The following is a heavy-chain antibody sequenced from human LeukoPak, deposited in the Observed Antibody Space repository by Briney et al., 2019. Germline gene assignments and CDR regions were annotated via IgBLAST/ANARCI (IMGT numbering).Heavy chain of an antibody. D-gene: IGHD1-26*01. CDR2: ISYDGSNK. Sequence: GGSLRLSCAASRFTFSSYGMHWVRQAPGKGLEWVAVISYDGSNKYYADSVKGRFTISRDNSKSTLYLQMNSLRTEDTAVYYCAKDRQRLIVGAPPGLSASDYWGQGTLVTVPS. CDR3: AKDRQRLIVGAPPGLSASDY. V-gene: IGHV3-30*18. CDR1: RFTFSSYG. J-gene: IGHJ4*02.